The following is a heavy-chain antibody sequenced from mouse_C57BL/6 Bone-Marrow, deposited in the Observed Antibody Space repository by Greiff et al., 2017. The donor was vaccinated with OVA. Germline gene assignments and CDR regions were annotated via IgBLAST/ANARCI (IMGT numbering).Heavy chain of an antibody. J-gene: IGHJ4*01. CDR2: INPNNGGT. CDR3: ARKGAYAMDY. V-gene: IGHV1-22*01. CDR1: GYTFTDYN. Sequence: DVQLQESGPELVKPGASVKMSCKASGYTFTDYNMHWVKQSHGKSLEWIGYINPNNGGTSYNQKFKGKATLTVNKSSSTAYMELRSLTSEDSAVYYCARKGAYAMDYWGQGTSVTVSS.